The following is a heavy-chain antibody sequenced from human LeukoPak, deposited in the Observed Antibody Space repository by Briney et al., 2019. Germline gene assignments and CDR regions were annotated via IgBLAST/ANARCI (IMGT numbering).Heavy chain of an antibody. Sequence: GESLKISCKGSGYSFANYWISWVRQMPGKGLEWMGRIDPSDSYTNYSPSFQGHVTISADKSTSTAYLQWGSLKASDTAMYYCATDSHSSIQSRDDYWGQGTLVTVSS. J-gene: IGHJ4*02. V-gene: IGHV5-10-1*01. CDR1: GYSFANYW. CDR3: ATDSHSSIQSRDDY. CDR2: IDPSDSYT. D-gene: IGHD3-22*01.